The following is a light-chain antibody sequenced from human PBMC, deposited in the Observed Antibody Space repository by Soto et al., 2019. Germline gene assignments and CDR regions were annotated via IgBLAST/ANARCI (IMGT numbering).Light chain of an antibody. J-gene: IGKJ2*01. V-gene: IGKV3-15*01. CDR3: QQYHTRPPKYT. CDR1: QSVSSY. CDR2: GAS. Sequence: EIVMTQSPATLSVSPGGRATLSCRASQSVSSYLAWYQQRPGQPPRLLIYGASTRATGIPARFSGSGSGTEFSLPISSLQSEDFAVYYCQQYHTRPPKYTFGQGTKLEIK.